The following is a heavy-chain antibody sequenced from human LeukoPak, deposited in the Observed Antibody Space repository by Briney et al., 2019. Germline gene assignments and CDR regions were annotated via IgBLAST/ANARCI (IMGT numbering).Heavy chain of an antibody. D-gene: IGHD3-10*01. CDR2: IYYSGST. CDR3: ARLKLRGYYYYYMDV. CDR1: GGSISSYY. J-gene: IGHJ6*03. V-gene: IGHV4-59*12. Sequence: SETLSLTCTVSGGSISSYYWSWIRQPPGKGLEWCGYIYYSGSTNYNPSLKSRVTISVDTSKIQFYLEPSSVTAADTAVYYCARLKLRGYYYYYMDVWGKGTTVTVSS.